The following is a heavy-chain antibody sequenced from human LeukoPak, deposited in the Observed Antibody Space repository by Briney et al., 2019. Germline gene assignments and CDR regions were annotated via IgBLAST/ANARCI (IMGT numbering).Heavy chain of an antibody. CDR1: GFTFSDYY. CDR3: AFLSTVTTPPFDY. CDR2: ISSSGSTI. Sequence: GGSLRLSCAASGFTFSDYYMSWIRQAPGKGLEWVSYISSSGSTIYYADSVKGRFTISRDNAKNSLYLQMNSLRAEDTAVYYCAFLSTVTTPPFDYWGQGTLVTVSS. D-gene: IGHD4-17*01. J-gene: IGHJ4*02. V-gene: IGHV3-11*04.